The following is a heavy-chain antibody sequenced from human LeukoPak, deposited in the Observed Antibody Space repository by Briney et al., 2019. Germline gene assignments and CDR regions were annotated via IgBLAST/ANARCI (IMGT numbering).Heavy chain of an antibody. V-gene: IGHV3-21*01. Sequence: GGSLRLSYAASGFTFSSYSMNWVRQAPGKGLEWVSSISSSSSYIYYADSVKGRFTISRDNAKNSLYLQMNSLRAEDTAVYYCARDYRIAAAGKVDYWGQGTLVTVSS. J-gene: IGHJ4*02. CDR1: GFTFSSYS. D-gene: IGHD6-13*01. CDR3: ARDYRIAAAGKVDY. CDR2: ISSSSSYI.